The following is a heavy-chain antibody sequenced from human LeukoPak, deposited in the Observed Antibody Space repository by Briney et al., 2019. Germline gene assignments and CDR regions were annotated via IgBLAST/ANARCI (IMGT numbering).Heavy chain of an antibody. CDR3: ARRLLWFGESFDY. CDR1: GGSFSGYY. CDR2: INHSGST. D-gene: IGHD3-10*01. J-gene: IGHJ4*02. Sequence: SETLSLTCAVYGGSFSGYYWSWIRQPPGKGLEWIGEINHSGSTNYNPSLKSRVTISVDTSKNQFSLKLSSVTAADTAVYYCARRLLWFGESFDYWGQGTLVTVSS. V-gene: IGHV4-34*01.